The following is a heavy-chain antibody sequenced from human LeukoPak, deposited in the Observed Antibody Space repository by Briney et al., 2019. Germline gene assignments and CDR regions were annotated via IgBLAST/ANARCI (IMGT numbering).Heavy chain of an antibody. V-gene: IGHV3-7*01. Sequence: GGSLRLSCAASGFTFSSYWMSWVRQAPGKGLEWVANIKQDGSEKYYVDSVKGRFTISRDNAKNSLYLQMNSLRAEDTAVYYCARGFSAGITIFGVVIIGFDYWGQETLVTVSS. CDR2: IKQDGSEK. D-gene: IGHD3-3*01. CDR1: GFTFSSYW. J-gene: IGHJ4*02. CDR3: ARGFSAGITIFGVVIIGFDY.